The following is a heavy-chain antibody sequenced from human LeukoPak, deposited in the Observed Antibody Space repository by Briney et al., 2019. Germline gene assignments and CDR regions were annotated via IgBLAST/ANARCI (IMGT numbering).Heavy chain of an antibody. CDR1: GGSISSYY. CDR3: ATVTDPRYNYFDP. Sequence: SETLSLTCTVSGGSISSYYWSWIRQPAGKGLEWIGRIFTSGSTNYNPSLKSRVTMSVDTSKNQFSLRLSSVTAADTAVYYCATVTDPRYNYFDPWGQGTLVTVSS. D-gene: IGHD2-21*02. CDR2: IFTSGST. J-gene: IGHJ5*02. V-gene: IGHV4-4*07.